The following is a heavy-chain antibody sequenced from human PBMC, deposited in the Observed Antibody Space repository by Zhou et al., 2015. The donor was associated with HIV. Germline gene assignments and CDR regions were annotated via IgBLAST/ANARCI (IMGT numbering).Heavy chain of an antibody. CDR3: ARDRGAARPEWRYFDL. J-gene: IGHJ2*01. CDR1: GGTFSSYA. D-gene: IGHD6-6*01. V-gene: IGHV1-69*01. CDR2: IIPIFGTA. Sequence: QVQLVQSGAEVKKPGSSVKVSCKASGGTFSSYAISWVRQAPGQGLEWMGGIIPIFGTANYAQKFQGRVTITADESTSTAYMDLRSLRSDDTAVYYCARDRGAARPEWRYFDLWGRGTLVTVSS.